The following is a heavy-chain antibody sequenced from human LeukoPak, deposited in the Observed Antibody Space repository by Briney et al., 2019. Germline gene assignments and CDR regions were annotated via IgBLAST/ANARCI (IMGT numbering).Heavy chain of an antibody. CDR1: GFTFSNYG. Sequence: GGSLRLSCATSGFTFSNYGMHWVRQAPGKGPEWVAVIWYDGSNKYYADSVRGRFTISRDNSKNTLYLQMNSLRVEDTAVYYCARDDYSYFDYWGQGTLVTVSS. CDR3: ARDDYSYFDY. CDR2: IWYDGSNK. V-gene: IGHV3-33*01. D-gene: IGHD4/OR15-4a*01. J-gene: IGHJ4*02.